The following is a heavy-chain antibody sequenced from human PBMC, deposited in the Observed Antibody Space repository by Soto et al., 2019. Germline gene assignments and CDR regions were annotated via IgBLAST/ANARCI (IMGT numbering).Heavy chain of an antibody. CDR1: GITFSSYA. V-gene: IGHV1-3*01. Sequence: QVQLVQSGAEVKKPGASVKVSCKASGITFSSYAMHWVRQAPGQRLEWMGWINAGNGDTRYSQIFQGRVTLTRDTSASTVYLDLSSLRSEDTAIYYCARAISGYVTWGQGTLGTVSS. CDR3: ARAISGYVT. CDR2: INAGNGDT. J-gene: IGHJ5*02. D-gene: IGHD5-12*01.